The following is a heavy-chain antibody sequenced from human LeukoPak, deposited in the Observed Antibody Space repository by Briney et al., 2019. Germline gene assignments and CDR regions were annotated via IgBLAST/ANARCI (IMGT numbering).Heavy chain of an antibody. CDR3: AKPRIAVAVGGY. D-gene: IGHD6-19*01. J-gene: IGHJ4*02. CDR2: ISGSGGST. Sequence: SGGSLRLSCAASGFTFSSYAMSWVRQAPGKGLEWLSAISGSGGSTYYADSVKGRFTISRDNSKNTLYLQMNSLRAEDTAVYYCAKPRIAVAVGGYWGQGTLVAVSS. CDR1: GFTFSSYA. V-gene: IGHV3-23*01.